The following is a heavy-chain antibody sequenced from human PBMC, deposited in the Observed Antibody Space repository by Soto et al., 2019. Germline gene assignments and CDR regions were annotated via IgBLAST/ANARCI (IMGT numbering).Heavy chain of an antibody. CDR2: ISGSSGHT. V-gene: IGHV3-23*01. D-gene: IGHD3-16*02. Sequence: EVQLLESGGGLVQPGGSLRLSCAASGFTVSSFAMNWVRQAPGKGLEWVSAISGSSGHTYYADSVKGRFIISRDNSKNTLYLQMDSLSADDTAVYYCARGPSEYIWGSYLRYCDSWGQGSLVTVSS. CDR1: GFTVSSFA. CDR3: ARGPSEYIWGSYLRYCDS. J-gene: IGHJ4*02.